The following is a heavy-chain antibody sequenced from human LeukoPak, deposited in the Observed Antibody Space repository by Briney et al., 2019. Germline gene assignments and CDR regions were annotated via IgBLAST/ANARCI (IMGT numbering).Heavy chain of an antibody. CDR2: VYSDGVT. J-gene: IGHJ5*02. Sequence: PGGSLRLSCAASGFTVSSYGMSWVRQAPGKGREWVSLVYSDGVTRYADSVQGRFTISRDNSKNTVYLQMNNLRVEDTAVYHCVRDRAEGRAWVEFDPWGQGILVTVSS. CDR3: VRDRAEGRAWVEFDP. V-gene: IGHV3-66*02. CDR1: GFTVSSYG.